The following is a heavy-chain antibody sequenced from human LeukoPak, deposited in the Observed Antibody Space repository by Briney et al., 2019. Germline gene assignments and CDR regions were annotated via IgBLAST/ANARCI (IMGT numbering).Heavy chain of an antibody. CDR3: ARLTYCGGDCIKDGGAFDY. CDR2: IYYTGST. D-gene: IGHD2-21*02. Sequence: SSETLSLTCTVSGGSISTYYWSWIRQPPGKGLGWIGYIYYTGSTNYSPSLKSRVTISVDTSKNQFSLKLSSVTAADTAVYYCARLTYCGGDCIKDGGAFDYWGQGTLVTVSS. CDR1: GGSISTYY. V-gene: IGHV4-59*08. J-gene: IGHJ4*02.